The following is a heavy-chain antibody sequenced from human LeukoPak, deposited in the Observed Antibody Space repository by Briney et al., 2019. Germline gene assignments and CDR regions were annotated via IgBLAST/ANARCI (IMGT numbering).Heavy chain of an antibody. CDR2: IYHSGST. CDR3: ARVKHYYGSGSYFSFDY. Sequence: PSQTLSLTCAVSGGSISSGGYSWSWIRQPPGKGLEWIGYIYHSGSTYYNPSLKSRVTISVDRSKNQFSLELSSVTAADTAVYYCARVKHYYGSGSYFSFDYWGQGTLVTVSS. D-gene: IGHD3-10*01. V-gene: IGHV4-30-2*01. CDR1: GGSISSGGYS. J-gene: IGHJ4*02.